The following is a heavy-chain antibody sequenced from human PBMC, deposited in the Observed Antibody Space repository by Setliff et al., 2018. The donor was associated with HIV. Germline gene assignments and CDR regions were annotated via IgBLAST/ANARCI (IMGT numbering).Heavy chain of an antibody. CDR3: TRDRPDYDFWSGYTFDI. CDR1: GFSFGDAW. Sequence: GGSLRLSCAASGFSFGDAWMTWVRQAPGKGLEWVGRIKSKSDGETPEYAASVTGRFTISRDDSKGIAYLQMNRLKTEDTAVYYCTRDRPDYDFWSGYTFDIWGRGTLVTVSS. V-gene: IGHV3-15*01. J-gene: IGHJ4*02. D-gene: IGHD3-3*01. CDR2: IKSKSDGETP.